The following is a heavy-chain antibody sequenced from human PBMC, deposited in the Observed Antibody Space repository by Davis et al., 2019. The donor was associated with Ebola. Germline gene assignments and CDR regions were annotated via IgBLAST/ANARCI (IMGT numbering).Heavy chain of an antibody. CDR3: ARQYFTRGNYLDH. CDR1: GGSTSTYY. CDR2: IYYRGTT. V-gene: IGHV4-59*08. Sequence: SETLSLTCTVSGGSTSTYYWSWIRQPPGKGLEWIGNIYYRGTTTYNPSLRSRVTISVDTLNNQFSLKLTSVTAADTATYYCARQYFTRGNYLDHWGQGALVTVSS. D-gene: IGHD3-10*01. J-gene: IGHJ4*02.